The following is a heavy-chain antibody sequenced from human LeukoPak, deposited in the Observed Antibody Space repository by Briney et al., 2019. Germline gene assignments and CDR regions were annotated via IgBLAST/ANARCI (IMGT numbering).Heavy chain of an antibody. CDR1: GFTFSSYS. V-gene: IGHV3-48*01. CDR2: ISSGSRTI. CDR3: AREGYSYGPADY. J-gene: IGHJ4*02. D-gene: IGHD5-18*01. Sequence: PGGSLRLSCAASGFTFSSYSMIWVRQAPGKGLEWISYISSGSRTIYYADSVKGRFTVSRDNAKNSLYLQMNSLRAEDTAVYYCAREGYSYGPADYWGQGTLVTVSS.